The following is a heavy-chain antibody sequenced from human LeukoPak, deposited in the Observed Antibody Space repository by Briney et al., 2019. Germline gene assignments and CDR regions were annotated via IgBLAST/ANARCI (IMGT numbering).Heavy chain of an antibody. CDR1: GFTLDDYG. J-gene: IGHJ3*01. V-gene: IGHV3-20*04. CDR3: ARDGGTYYHFWSGYRP. Sequence: GGSLRLSCAASGFTLDDYGMSWVRQAPGKGLEWVSGIDWNGGSTGYADSVKGRFTISRDNAKNSVYLQMNSLRAEDTALYYCARDGGTYYHFWSGYRPWGQGTVVTVSS. CDR2: IDWNGGST. D-gene: IGHD3-3*01.